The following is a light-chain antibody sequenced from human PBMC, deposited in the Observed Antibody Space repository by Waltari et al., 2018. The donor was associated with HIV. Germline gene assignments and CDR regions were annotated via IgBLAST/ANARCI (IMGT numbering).Light chain of an antibody. CDR1: QSVSSTS. CDR2: SAS. Sequence: IVLTQSPGPLSLSPGEKATLSCRASQSVSSTSLAWYQQKPCQSPRLLIYSASTRANGIPDRFSGSGSGTDFSLTISRLEPEDFAVYYCQRYGRSRTFGQGTKVEIK. V-gene: IGKV3-20*01. J-gene: IGKJ1*01. CDR3: QRYGRSRT.